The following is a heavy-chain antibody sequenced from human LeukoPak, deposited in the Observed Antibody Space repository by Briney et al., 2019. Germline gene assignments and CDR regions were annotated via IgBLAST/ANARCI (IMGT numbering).Heavy chain of an antibody. CDR1: GFTFSSYW. Sequence: QPGGSLRLSCAASGFTFSSYWMHWVRQAPGKGLVRVSRINSDGSSTSYADSVKGRFTISRDNAKSTLYLQMNSLRVEDTAVYYCARGYSSSWYNWFDPWGQGTLVTVSS. V-gene: IGHV3-74*01. CDR3: ARGYSSSWYNWFDP. CDR2: INSDGSST. D-gene: IGHD6-13*01. J-gene: IGHJ5*02.